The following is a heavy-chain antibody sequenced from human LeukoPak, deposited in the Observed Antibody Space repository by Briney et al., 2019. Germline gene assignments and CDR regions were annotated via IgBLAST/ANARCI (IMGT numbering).Heavy chain of an antibody. D-gene: IGHD1-26*01. CDR2: TYYTSKWYN. Sequence: SQTLSLTCAISGDSVSSKSATWNWIRQSPSRGFEWLGRTYYTSKWYNDYEVSVKSRITINPDTSKNQFSLQLNSVTPEDTAVYYCARVSSPWSPRDAFDIWGQGTMVTVSS. J-gene: IGHJ3*02. V-gene: IGHV6-1*01. CDR3: ARVSSPWSPRDAFDI. CDR1: GDSVSSKSAT.